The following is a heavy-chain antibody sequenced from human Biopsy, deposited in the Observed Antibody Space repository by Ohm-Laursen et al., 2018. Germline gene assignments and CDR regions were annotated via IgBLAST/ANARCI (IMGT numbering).Heavy chain of an antibody. D-gene: IGHD6-19*01. Sequence: GTLSLTCTVSGDSLSSGPDNWSWIRQPPGQGLEYIGFIYSGGNTNYNPSLQNRVTMSVDTSKNQFSLKLSSVIAADTAAYYCARGRRTSGWPYFANWGQGTLVIVSS. CDR2: IYSGGNT. CDR3: ARGRRTSGWPYFAN. CDR1: GDSLSSGPDN. J-gene: IGHJ4*02. V-gene: IGHV4-61*01.